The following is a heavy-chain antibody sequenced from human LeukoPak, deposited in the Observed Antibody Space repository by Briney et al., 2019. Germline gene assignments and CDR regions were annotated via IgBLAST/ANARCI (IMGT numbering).Heavy chain of an antibody. J-gene: IGHJ3*02. CDR3: AKDAFFCSGGSCYPGAFDI. D-gene: IGHD2-15*01. Sequence: SETLSLTCTVSGGSISTYFWSWIRQPPGKGLEWIGYIYYSGSTNYNPSLKSRVTISVDTSKNQFSLKLSFVTAADTAVYYCAKDAFFCSGGSCYPGAFDIWGQGTMVTVSS. CDR2: IYYSGST. CDR1: GGSISTYF. V-gene: IGHV4-59*01.